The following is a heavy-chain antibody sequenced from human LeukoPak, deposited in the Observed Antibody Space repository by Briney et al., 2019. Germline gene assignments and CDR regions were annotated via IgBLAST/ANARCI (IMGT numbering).Heavy chain of an antibody. J-gene: IGHJ4*02. D-gene: IGHD6-19*01. V-gene: IGHV3-11*01. CDR2: ISPGGYTM. CDR3: AGGLDIAVAGPGGYFDY. Sequence: GGSLRLSCAPFGFSFSDHHMNWIRPPPGKGPESVAYISPGGYTMPFADSVRGRFTISRDNGKKSVYQQMNSLTAEDTAVYYCAGGLDIAVAGPGGYFDYWGQGTLVTVSS. CDR1: GFSFSDHH.